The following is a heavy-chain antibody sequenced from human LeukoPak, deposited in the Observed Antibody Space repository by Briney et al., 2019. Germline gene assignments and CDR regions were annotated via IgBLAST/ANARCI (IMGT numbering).Heavy chain of an antibody. CDR1: GYTFTSYY. D-gene: IGHD3-22*01. V-gene: IGHV1-46*01. CDR3: ARAGDGYYYANY. J-gene: IGHJ4*02. CDR2: INPSGGST. Sequence: EASVKVSCKASGYTFTSYYMHWVRQAPGQGLEWMGIINPSGGSTSYAQKFQGRVTMTRDMPTSTVYMELSSLRSEDTAVYYCARAGDGYYYANYWGQGTLVTVSS.